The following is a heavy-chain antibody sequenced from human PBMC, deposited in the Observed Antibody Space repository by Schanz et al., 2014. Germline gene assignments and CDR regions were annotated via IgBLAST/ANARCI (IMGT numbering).Heavy chain of an antibody. V-gene: IGHV3-23*01. J-gene: IGHJ4*02. Sequence: EVQLMESGGGLVQPGGSLRLSCAASGFTFRGYAMSWVRQAPGKGLEWVSGFDAHDGRAYYADSAKGRFTISRDNSKNTLYLQLGSLSAEDTAVYFCARDNRYYLFDYWGQGALVTVSS. CDR1: GFTFRGYA. D-gene: IGHD3-16*02. CDR3: ARDNRYYLFDY. CDR2: FDAHDGRA.